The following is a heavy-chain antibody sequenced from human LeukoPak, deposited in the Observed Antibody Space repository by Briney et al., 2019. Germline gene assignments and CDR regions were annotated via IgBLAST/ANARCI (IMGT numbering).Heavy chain of an antibody. CDR3: AKLWSYYFDF. D-gene: IGHD3-16*01. CDR1: GYSFTSHW. V-gene: IGHV5-51*01. Sequence: GESLKISCQGSGYSFTSHWIGWVRQMPGKGLEWMGIFYPDDSDTRYSPSFQGQVTISADKSINTAYLQWTSLKASDTAMYFCAKLWSYYFDFWGQGTLVTVSS. J-gene: IGHJ4*02. CDR2: FYPDDSDT.